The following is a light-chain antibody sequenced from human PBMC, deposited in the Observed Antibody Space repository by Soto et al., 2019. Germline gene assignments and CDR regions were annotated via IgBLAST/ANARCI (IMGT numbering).Light chain of an antibody. Sequence: DIEMTQTPSTLSGSVGDRVTIPCQASQTISSWLAWYQQKSGKAPKLLIYKASTLKSGYPSRFSGSGSGTEFNLTISSLQPDDFATYSCQHYNSYSEAFCQGTKV. J-gene: IGKJ1*01. CDR2: KAS. CDR1: QTISSW. V-gene: IGKV1-5*03. CDR3: QHYNSYSEA.